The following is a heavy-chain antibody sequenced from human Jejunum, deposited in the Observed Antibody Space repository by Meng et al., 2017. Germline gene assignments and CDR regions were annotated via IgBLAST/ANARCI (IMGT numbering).Heavy chain of an antibody. D-gene: IGHD3-16*02. CDR3: AREWSGSFRHFDY. J-gene: IGHJ4*02. V-gene: IGHV4-4*02. Sequence: VQLQESGPGLLKPSGPLSLPCGVSGGSISSSDWWSWVRQPPGKGLEWIGEIHHSGSTNYNPSLKSRVTISVDKSKNQFSLKLSSVTAADTAVYYCAREWSGSFRHFDYWGQGTLVTVSS. CDR2: IHHSGST. CDR1: GGSISSSDW.